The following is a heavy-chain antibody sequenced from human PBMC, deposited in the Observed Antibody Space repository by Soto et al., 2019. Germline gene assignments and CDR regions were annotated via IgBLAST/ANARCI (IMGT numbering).Heavy chain of an antibody. J-gene: IGHJ5*02. D-gene: IGHD4-17*01. CDR2: IYWDDDN. CDR3: EPRTTTVTWWFEP. Sequence: QITLKESVPTLVKPTQTLTLTCTFSGFSLTTSGGGVGWIRQPPGKALEWLALIYWDDDNRYSPSLKSRLTITKDNSKTPVVLTMTNMDPADTATYFCEPRTTTVTWWFEPWGQGTLVTVSS. CDR1: GFSLTTSGGG. V-gene: IGHV2-5*02.